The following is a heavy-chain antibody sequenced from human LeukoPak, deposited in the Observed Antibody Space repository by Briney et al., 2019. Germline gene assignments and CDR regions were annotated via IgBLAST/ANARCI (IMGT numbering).Heavy chain of an antibody. D-gene: IGHD1-26*01. J-gene: IGHJ4*02. CDR2: IKQDGSEK. CDR3: ARGGWEQERLDY. CDR1: GXNFSMYW. Sequence: PGGSLRLSCAASGXNFSMYWMTWVRQAPGKGLQWVANIKQDGSEKNYVDSVKGRFTISRDNAKNSLYLQMNSLRAEDTAVYYCARGGWEQERLDYWGQGTLVTVSS. V-gene: IGHV3-7*02.